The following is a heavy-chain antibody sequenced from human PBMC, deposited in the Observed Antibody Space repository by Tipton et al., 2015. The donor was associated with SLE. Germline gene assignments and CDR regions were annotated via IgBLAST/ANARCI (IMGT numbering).Heavy chain of an antibody. V-gene: IGHV4-34*01. J-gene: IGHJ4*02. CDR3: ARGRGIHLFDY. Sequence: TLSLTCAVYGGSFSGYYWSWIRQPPGKGLEWIGEINHSGSTNYNPSLKSRVTISVDTSKKQFSLKLSSVTAADTAVYYCARGRGIHLFDYWGQGTLVTVSS. CDR1: GGSFSGYY. D-gene: IGHD3-10*01. CDR2: INHSGST.